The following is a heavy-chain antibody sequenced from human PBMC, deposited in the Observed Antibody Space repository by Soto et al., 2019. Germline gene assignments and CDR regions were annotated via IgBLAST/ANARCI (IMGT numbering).Heavy chain of an antibody. V-gene: IGHV3-23*01. CDR1: GLTFSSYA. CDR2: ISGSGIST. CDR3: AKNSESSAYSSFDY. D-gene: IGHD3-22*01. Sequence: EVQLLESGGVLVQPGGSLRLSCAASGLTFSSYAMSWVRQAPGKGLEWVSGISGSGISTYYADSVKGRFTISRDNSKNTLYLQMNSLRAEDTAVYYCAKNSESSAYSSFDYWGQGTLVTVSS. J-gene: IGHJ4*02.